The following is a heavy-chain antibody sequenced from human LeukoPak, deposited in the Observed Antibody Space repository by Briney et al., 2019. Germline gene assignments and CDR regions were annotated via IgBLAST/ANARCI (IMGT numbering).Heavy chain of an antibody. V-gene: IGHV4-59*02. CDR3: ARSMTTMTPWDFFYNGMDV. D-gene: IGHD4-17*01. CDR1: GGSVSTYY. Sequence: SETLSLTCGVSGGSVSTYYWSWIRQPPGKGLEWIAYIYYSGSTNYNPSLTSRVTISVDTSKNQFSLKLTSVTAADTAVYYCARSMTTMTPWDFFYNGMDVWGQGTTVTVSS. J-gene: IGHJ6*02. CDR2: IYYSGST.